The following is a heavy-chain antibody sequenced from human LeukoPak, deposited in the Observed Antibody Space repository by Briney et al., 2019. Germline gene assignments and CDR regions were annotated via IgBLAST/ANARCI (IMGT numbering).Heavy chain of an antibody. V-gene: IGHV4-4*07. CDR2: IYTSGST. CDR3: ARDNNGLYFGARGFDI. Sequence: SETLSLTCTVSGGSITNNYWNWIRQPAGKGLEWIGRIYTSGSTNHNPSLKSRVIMSLDTSKSQFSLSLSSVTAADTAVYYCARDNNGLYFGARGFDIWGQGKMVIVSS. J-gene: IGHJ3*02. CDR1: GGSITNNY. D-gene: IGHD1-26*01.